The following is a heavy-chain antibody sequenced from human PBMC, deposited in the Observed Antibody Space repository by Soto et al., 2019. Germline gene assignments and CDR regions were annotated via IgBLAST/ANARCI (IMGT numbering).Heavy chain of an antibody. V-gene: IGHV3-49*04. CDR2: IRSKAYGGTT. Sequence: GGSLRLSCTASGFTFGDYAMSWVRQAPGKGLEWVGFIRSKAYGGTTEYAASVKGRFTISRDDSKSIAYLQMNSLKTEDTAVYYCTRARPTFDIWGQGIMVTVSS. J-gene: IGHJ3*02. CDR3: TRARPTFDI. CDR1: GFTFGDYA.